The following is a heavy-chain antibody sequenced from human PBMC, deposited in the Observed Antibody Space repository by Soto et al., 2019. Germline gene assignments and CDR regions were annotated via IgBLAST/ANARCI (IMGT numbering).Heavy chain of an antibody. J-gene: IGHJ1*01. CDR2: ISGSGGST. CDR3: ANPPPYSGYEVVEYFQH. V-gene: IGHV3-23*01. CDR1: GFTFSSYA. Sequence: EVQLLESGGGLVQPGGSLRLSCAASGFTFSSYAMSWVRQAPGKGLEWVSAISGSGGSTYYADSVKGRFTISRDNSKNTLYLQMNSLRAEDTAVYYCANPPPYSGYEVVEYFQHWGQGTLVTVSS. D-gene: IGHD5-12*01.